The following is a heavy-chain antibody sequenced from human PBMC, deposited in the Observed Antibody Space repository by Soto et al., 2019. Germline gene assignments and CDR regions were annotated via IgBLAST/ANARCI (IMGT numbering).Heavy chain of an antibody. CDR1: GYTFTSYD. D-gene: IGHD3-10*01. CDR2: MNPNSGNT. J-gene: IGHJ6*02. CDR3: ARRITMVRGGSVNYYYYGMDV. V-gene: IGHV1-8*01. Sequence: ASVKVSCKASGYTFTSYDINWVRQATGQGLEWMGWMNPNSGNTGYAQKFQGRVTMTRNTSISTAYMELSSLRSEDTAVYYCARRITMVRGGSVNYYYYGMDVWGQGTTVTVSS.